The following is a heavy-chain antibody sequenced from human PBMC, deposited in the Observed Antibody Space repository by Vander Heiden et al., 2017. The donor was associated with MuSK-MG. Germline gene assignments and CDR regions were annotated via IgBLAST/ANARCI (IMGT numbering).Heavy chain of an antibody. J-gene: IGHJ3*02. CDR2: ISAYNGNT. D-gene: IGHD3-16*02. V-gene: IGHV1-18*01. Sequence: QVQLVQSGAEVKKPGASVKVSCKASGYTFTSYGISWVRQAPGQGLEWMGWISAYNGNTNYAQKLQGRVTMTTDTSTSTAYMELRSLRSDDTAVYYCAREREWGDYDYVWGSYRYGDAFDIWGQGTMVTVSS. CDR3: AREREWGDYDYVWGSYRYGDAFDI. CDR1: GYTFTSYG.